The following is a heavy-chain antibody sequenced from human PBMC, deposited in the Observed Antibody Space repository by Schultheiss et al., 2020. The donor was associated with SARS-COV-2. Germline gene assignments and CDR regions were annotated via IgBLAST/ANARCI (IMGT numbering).Heavy chain of an antibody. CDR1: GFIFRNYG. Sequence: GSLRLSCAASGFIFRNYGMHWVRQAPGKGLDWVAVIWYDGSNKYHADSVKGRFTISRDNSKNTLYLQMNSLRAEDTAVYYCARDKDFWSGYYDYWGQGTLVTVSS. CDR2: IWYDGSNK. J-gene: IGHJ4*02. D-gene: IGHD3-3*01. V-gene: IGHV3-33*08. CDR3: ARDKDFWSGYYDY.